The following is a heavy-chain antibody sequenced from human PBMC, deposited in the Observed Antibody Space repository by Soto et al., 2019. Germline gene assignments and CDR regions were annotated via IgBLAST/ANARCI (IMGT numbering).Heavy chain of an antibody. J-gene: IGHJ4*02. V-gene: IGHV3-23*01. CDR2: ASANSDYA. D-gene: IGHD3-16*02. Sequence: VQILESGGGLVQPGWSLRLSCAASGFTFSNYAMTWVRQAPGRGLEWVSAASANSDYAYYAGSVKDRFTISRDNSKNTLYLQMDSLRAEDTAVYYCAKVPSQYIWGSYLRYYDYWGQGTLVTVSS. CDR3: AKVPSQYIWGSYLRYYDY. CDR1: GFTFSNYA.